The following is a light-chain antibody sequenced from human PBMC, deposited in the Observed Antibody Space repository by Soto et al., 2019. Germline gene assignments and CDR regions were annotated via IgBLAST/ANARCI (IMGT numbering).Light chain of an antibody. CDR2: GAS. J-gene: IGKJ1*01. Sequence: EIVMKQSPATLSVSPGDSSTLSCRARQSVSSNLAWYQQKPCQPPRLLIYGASTRATGIPARFSGSGSGTEFTLTISRLEPEDFAVYYCEQYGSSGTVGKGTKVAIK. CDR3: EQYGSSGT. CDR1: QSVSSN. V-gene: IGKV3-15*01.